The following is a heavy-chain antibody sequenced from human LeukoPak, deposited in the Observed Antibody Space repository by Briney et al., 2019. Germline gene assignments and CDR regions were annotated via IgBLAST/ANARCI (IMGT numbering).Heavy chain of an antibody. Sequence: SETLSLTCTVSGGSISSYYWNWIRQPPGKGLEWIGYIYYIGSTNYNPSLKSRVTISVDTSKNQFSLKLSSVTAAATAVYYCARGGAAAGTVDYWGQGTLVTVSS. CDR1: GGSISSYY. J-gene: IGHJ4*02. CDR3: ARGGAAAGTVDY. V-gene: IGHV4-59*01. D-gene: IGHD6-13*01. CDR2: IYYIGST.